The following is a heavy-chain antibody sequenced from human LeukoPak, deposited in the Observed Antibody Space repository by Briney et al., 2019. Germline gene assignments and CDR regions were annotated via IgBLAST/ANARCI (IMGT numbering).Heavy chain of an antibody. D-gene: IGHD6-19*01. V-gene: IGHV4-34*01. CDR1: GGPFSGYY. CDR2: INHSGST. J-gene: IGHJ4*02. CDR3: ARTGSSGWGYFDY. Sequence: SETLSLTCAVYGGPFSGYYWSWIRQPPGNGLELIGEINHSGSTNYNPSLKSRVTISVDTSKNQFSLKLSSVTAADTAVYYCARTGSSGWGYFDYWGQGTLVTVPS.